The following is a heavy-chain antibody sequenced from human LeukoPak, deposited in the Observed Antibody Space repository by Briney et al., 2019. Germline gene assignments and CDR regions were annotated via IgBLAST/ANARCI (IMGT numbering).Heavy chain of an antibody. CDR2: ISTSRNYI. CDR3: ASDYYDSSGYYIDY. D-gene: IGHD3-22*01. Sequence: GGSLRLSCVVSGFTFSSYHMNWVRQAPGKGLEWVSSISTSRNYIYYADSVTGRFTISRDNAKNSLYLQMNSLRAEDTAVYYCASDYYDSSGYYIDYWGQGTLVTVSS. J-gene: IGHJ4*02. CDR1: GFTFSSYH. V-gene: IGHV3-21*01.